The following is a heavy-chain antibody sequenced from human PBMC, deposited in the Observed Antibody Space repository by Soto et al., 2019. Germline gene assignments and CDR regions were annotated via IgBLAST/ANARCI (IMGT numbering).Heavy chain of an antibody. CDR3: AKAGIAAAGTEDFQH. J-gene: IGHJ1*01. Sequence: QVQLVESGGGVVQPGRSLRLSCAASGFTFSSYGMHWVRQAPGKGLEWVAVISYDGSNKYYADSVKGRFTISRDNSKNTLYLQMNSLRAEDTAVYYCAKAGIAAAGTEDFQHWGQGTLVTVSS. V-gene: IGHV3-30*18. CDR2: ISYDGSNK. CDR1: GFTFSSYG. D-gene: IGHD6-13*01.